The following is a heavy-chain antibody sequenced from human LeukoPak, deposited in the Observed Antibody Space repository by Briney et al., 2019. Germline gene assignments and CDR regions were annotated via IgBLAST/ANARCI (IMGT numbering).Heavy chain of an antibody. J-gene: IGHJ4*02. V-gene: IGHV3-33*03. Sequence: GGSLRLSCAASGFTFSNYGMHWVRQAPGKGLEWVAVIWYDGSKKKYADSVKGRFTISRDNAKNTLYLQMNSLRAEDTAVYYCVRVGYSSSWYVDYWGQGTLVTVSS. CDR2: IWYDGSKK. CDR1: GFTFSNYG. D-gene: IGHD6-13*01. CDR3: VRVGYSSSWYVDY.